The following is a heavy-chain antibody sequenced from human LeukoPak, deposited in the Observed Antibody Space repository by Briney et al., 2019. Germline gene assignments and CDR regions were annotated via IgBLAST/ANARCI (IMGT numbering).Heavy chain of an antibody. D-gene: IGHD6-19*01. CDR3: AIDRYSSGWYTFDY. V-gene: IGHV3-21*01. J-gene: IGHJ4*02. CDR2: ISSSSSYI. CDR1: GFTFSNLG. Sequence: PGGSLRLSCAASGFTFSNLGINWVRQAPGKGLEWVSSISSSSSYISYADSVKGRFTISRDNAKSSLDLQMNSLRAEDTAVYYCAIDRYSSGWYTFDYWGQGTLVTVSS.